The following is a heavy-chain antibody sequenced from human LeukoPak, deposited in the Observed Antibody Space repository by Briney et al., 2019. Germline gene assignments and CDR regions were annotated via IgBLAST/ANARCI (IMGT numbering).Heavy chain of an antibody. Sequence: GGSLGLSCAASGFTFSSYAMSWVRQAPGKGLEWVSAISGSGGSTYYADSVKGRFTISRDNSKNTLYLQMNSLRAEDTAVYYCAKDTRVSSGKRGSDYWGQGTLVTVSS. V-gene: IGHV3-23*01. D-gene: IGHD3-22*01. CDR2: ISGSGGST. J-gene: IGHJ4*02. CDR3: AKDTRVSSGKRGSDY. CDR1: GFTFSSYA.